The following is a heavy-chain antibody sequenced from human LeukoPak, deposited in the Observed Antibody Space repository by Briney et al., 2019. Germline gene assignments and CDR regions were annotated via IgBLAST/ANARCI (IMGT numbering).Heavy chain of an antibody. CDR1: GGSISSGSYY. Sequence: PSETLSLTCTVSGGSISSGSYYWSWIRQPAGKGLEWIGRIYTSGSTYYNPSLKSRVTISVDTSKNQFSLKLSSVTAADTAVYYCARRQIGGVAGFDYWGQGTLVTVSS. V-gene: IGHV4-61*02. CDR3: ARRQIGGVAGFDY. J-gene: IGHJ4*02. D-gene: IGHD6-19*01. CDR2: IYTSGST.